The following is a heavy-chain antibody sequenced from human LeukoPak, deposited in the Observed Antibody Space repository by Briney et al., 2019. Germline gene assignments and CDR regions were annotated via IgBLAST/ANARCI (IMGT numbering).Heavy chain of an antibody. CDR3: AREEDLFDY. V-gene: IGHV4-38-2*02. D-gene: IGHD2-15*01. Sequence: PSETLSLTCTVSGYSISSGYYWGWIRQPPGKGLEWIGSIYYSGSTYYNPSLKSRVTISVDTSKNQFSLKLSSVTAADTAVYYCAREEDLFDYWGQGTLVTVSS. CDR2: IYYSGST. CDR1: GYSISSGYY. J-gene: IGHJ4*02.